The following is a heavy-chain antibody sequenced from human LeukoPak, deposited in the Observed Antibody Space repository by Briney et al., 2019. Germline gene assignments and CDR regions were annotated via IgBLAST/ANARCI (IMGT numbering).Heavy chain of an antibody. J-gene: IGHJ3*02. Sequence: GASVKVSCKASGGTFSNYAISWVRQAPGQGLEWMGGIIPIFGTANYAQKFRGRVTITADKSTRTAYMELSSLRSEDTAVYYCARPCSSTSVAFDIWGQGTMVTVSS. CDR2: IIPIFGTA. CDR1: GGTFSNYA. V-gene: IGHV1-69*06. D-gene: IGHD2-2*01. CDR3: ARPCSSTSVAFDI.